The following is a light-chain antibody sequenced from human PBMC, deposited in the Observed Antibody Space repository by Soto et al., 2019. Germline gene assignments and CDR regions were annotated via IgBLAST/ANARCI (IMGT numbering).Light chain of an antibody. Sequence: IVLTQSPGTLSLSPGESATLSCSASQSVGRNYLAWFQHKPDQAPRLLIYDASNRATGVPDRFSGSGSGTDFTLSVTRLEPEDCAVYYCHQYAVSPLTFGGGTTVEIK. CDR3: HQYAVSPLT. J-gene: IGKJ4*01. CDR2: DAS. CDR1: QSVGRNY. V-gene: IGKV3-20*01.